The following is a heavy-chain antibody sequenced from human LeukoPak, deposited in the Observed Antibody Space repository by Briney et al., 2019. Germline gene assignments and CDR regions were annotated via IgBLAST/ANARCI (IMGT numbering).Heavy chain of an antibody. J-gene: IGHJ4*02. D-gene: IGHD3-10*01. V-gene: IGHV3-7*01. CDR1: GSTFSSYG. Sequence: GGSLRLSCAASGSTFSSYGMHWARQAPGKGLEWVAYIKQDGSEKYFVDSVKGRFTISRDNAKNSLYLQMNSLRAEDTAVYYCARDRSRGWSLVSDYWGQGTLVTVSS. CDR2: IKQDGSEK. CDR3: ARDRSRGWSLVSDY.